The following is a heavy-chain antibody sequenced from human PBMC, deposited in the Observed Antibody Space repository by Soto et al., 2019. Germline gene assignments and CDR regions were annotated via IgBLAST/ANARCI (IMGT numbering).Heavy chain of an antibody. CDR2: INHSGST. J-gene: IGHJ5*02. CDR3: ARGLRKGYSSSRYYRP. Sequence: PSETLSLSCAVYGGTFSVYYLSWIRQPPGKGLEWIGEINHSGSTNYNPSLKSRVTISVDTSKNQFSLKLSSVTAADTAVYYCARGLRKGYSSSRYYRPWGQGTLVTVSS. CDR1: GGTFSVYY. V-gene: IGHV4-34*01. D-gene: IGHD6-13*01.